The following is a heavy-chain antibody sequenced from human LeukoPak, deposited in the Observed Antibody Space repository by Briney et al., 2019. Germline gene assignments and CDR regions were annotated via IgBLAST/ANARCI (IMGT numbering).Heavy chain of an antibody. Sequence: ASVKVSCKASGYTLTSYYMHWVRQAPGQGLEWMGIINPSGGSTSYAQKFQGRVTMTRDMSTSTVYMELSSLRSDDTAVYYCARGGTSGWRTPNDDYWGQGTLVTVSS. CDR1: GYTLTSYY. D-gene: IGHD6-19*01. V-gene: IGHV1-46*01. CDR2: INPSGGST. J-gene: IGHJ4*02. CDR3: ARGGTSGWRTPNDDY.